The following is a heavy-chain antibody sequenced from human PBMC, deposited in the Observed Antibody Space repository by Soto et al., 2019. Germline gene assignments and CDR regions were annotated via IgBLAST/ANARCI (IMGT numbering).Heavy chain of an antibody. D-gene: IGHD3-3*01. CDR2: IYSRGNT. V-gene: IGHV4-4*07. CDR3: ARGQRFSDWFDP. Sequence: SETLSLTCTVSGGAISGYCWTWIRQPAGNGLEWIGSIYSRGNTKYNPSLQSRVTMSLDTSKNQFSLRLTSVTAADTAVYYCARGQRFSDWFDPPGQGALVTVSS. CDR1: GGAISGYC. J-gene: IGHJ5*02.